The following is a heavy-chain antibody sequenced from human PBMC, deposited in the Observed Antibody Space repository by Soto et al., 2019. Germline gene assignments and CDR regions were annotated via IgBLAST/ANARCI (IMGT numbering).Heavy chain of an antibody. CDR1: GFTFSNYA. D-gene: IGHD1-1*01. Sequence: GGSLRLSCAASGFTFSNYAMNWVRQAPGKGLEWVSTITSSGSSTFYADSVKGRFTVSRDNSKNTLYLQMNSLRAEDTALYYCAKGGPTIADAFNIWGPGTMVTVSS. CDR2: ITSSGSST. CDR3: AKGGPTIADAFNI. V-gene: IGHV3-23*05. J-gene: IGHJ3*02.